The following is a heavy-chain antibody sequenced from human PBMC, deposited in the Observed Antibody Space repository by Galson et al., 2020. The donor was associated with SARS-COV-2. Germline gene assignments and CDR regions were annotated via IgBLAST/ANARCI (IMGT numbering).Heavy chain of an antibody. CDR2: INPNSGGT. D-gene: IGHD5-18*01. Sequence: ASVKVSCKASGYTFTGYYMHWVRQAPGQGLEWMGWINPNSGGTNYAQKFQGRVTMTRDTSISIAYMELSRLRSDDTAVYYCARDGTAMVTNGFDIWGQGTMVTVPS. V-gene: IGHV1-2*02. CDR1: GYTFTGYY. J-gene: IGHJ3*02. CDR3: ARDGTAMVTNGFDI.